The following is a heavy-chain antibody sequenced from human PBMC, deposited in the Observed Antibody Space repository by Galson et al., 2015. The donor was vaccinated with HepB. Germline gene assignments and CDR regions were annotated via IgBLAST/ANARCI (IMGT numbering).Heavy chain of an antibody. CDR2: IFHSGST. J-gene: IGHJ4*02. D-gene: IGHD3-22*01. V-gene: IGHV4-31*03. CDR3: ARWDSSDSDFDY. CDR1: GGSISSGDYY. Sequence: TLSLTCTISGGSISSGDYYWSWIRQHPGKGLEWIGYIFHSGSTYYNPSLKSRVTISIDTSKNQFSLKLSSVTAADTAVYYCARWDSSDSDFDYWGQGTLVTVSS.